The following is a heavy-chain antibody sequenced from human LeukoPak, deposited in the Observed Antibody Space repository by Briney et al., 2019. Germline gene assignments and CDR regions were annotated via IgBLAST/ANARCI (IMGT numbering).Heavy chain of an antibody. CDR3: ARAIVVVAAIHFDY. J-gene: IGHJ4*02. CDR1: GYTFTGYY. Sequence: ASVKVSCKASGYTFTGYYIHWVRQAPGQGLEWMGWINPNSGGTNYAQKFQGWVTMTRDTSTSTVYMELSSLRSEDTAVYYCARAIVVVAAIHFDYWGQGTLVTVSS. D-gene: IGHD2-21*02. V-gene: IGHV1-2*04. CDR2: INPNSGGT.